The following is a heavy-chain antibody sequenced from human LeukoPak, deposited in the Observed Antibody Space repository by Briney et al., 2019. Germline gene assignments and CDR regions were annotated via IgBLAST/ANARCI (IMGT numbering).Heavy chain of an antibody. D-gene: IGHD6-13*01. CDR1: GFTFSSYG. V-gene: IGHV3-7*01. Sequence: GGSLRLSCAASGFTFSSYGMSWVRQAPGKGLEWVANIKQDGSEIYYVDSVKGRFTISRDNAKNSLYLQMNSLRAEDTAVYYCARTASSVPGWYYYMDVWGKGTTVTISS. CDR3: ARTASSVPGWYYYMDV. J-gene: IGHJ6*03. CDR2: IKQDGSEI.